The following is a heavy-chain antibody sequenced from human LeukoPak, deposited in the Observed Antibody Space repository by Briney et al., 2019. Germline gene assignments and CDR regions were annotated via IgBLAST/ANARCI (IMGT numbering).Heavy chain of an antibody. J-gene: IGHJ4*02. CDR3: ARDRSGYSEYYFDY. V-gene: IGHV4-4*07. D-gene: IGHD5-12*01. CDR2: IYPSGTT. CDR1: GGSTNTYC. Sequence: SETLSLTCTVSGGSTNTYCWSWIRQPAEKGLEWIGRIYPSGTTYYNPSLKSRVTISIDKSKNQFSLRLTSVTAADTAVYYCARDRSGYSEYYFDYWGQGSLVTVSS.